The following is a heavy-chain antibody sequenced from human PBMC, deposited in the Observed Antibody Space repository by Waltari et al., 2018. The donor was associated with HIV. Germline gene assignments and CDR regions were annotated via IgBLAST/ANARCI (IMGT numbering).Heavy chain of an antibody. Sequence: QLQLQESGPRLVKPSETLSLTCAVSGGPLIWRFSHWGWVRPPPGKGLEWIGSIHSSGSTYYNPSLTSRLTISIDTSKNHFSLRLTSVTAADTSVYYCARIHTAVTYLLDSWGQGTLVTVSS. CDR3: ARIHTAVTYLLDS. CDR1: GGPLIWRFSH. V-gene: IGHV4-39*01. CDR2: IHSSGST. D-gene: IGHD2-2*02. J-gene: IGHJ4*02.